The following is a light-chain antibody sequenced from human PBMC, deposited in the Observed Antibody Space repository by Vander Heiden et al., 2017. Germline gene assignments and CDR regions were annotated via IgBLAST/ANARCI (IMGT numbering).Light chain of an antibody. CDR1: QSVSSN. Sequence: EIVMTQSPATLSVSPGERATLSCRASQSVSSNLAWYQQKPGQAPRLLIFGASTRATGIPARFSGSGSGTEFTLTISSLHSEDFAVYYCQQYNSWPPITFGQGTRLEIK. J-gene: IGKJ5*01. V-gene: IGKV3-15*01. CDR3: QQYNSWPPIT. CDR2: GAS.